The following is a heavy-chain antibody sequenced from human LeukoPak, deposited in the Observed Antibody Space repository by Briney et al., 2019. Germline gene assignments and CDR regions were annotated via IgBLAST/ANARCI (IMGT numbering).Heavy chain of an antibody. Sequence: SETLSLICTVSGGSISNNNYYWGWFRQPPGKGLEWIGSIFYTGSTYYDPSLKGRVTISVDTSRNQFSLKLSSVTAADTAIFYCARHMSTIGAPDYWGQGALVTVSS. CDR3: ARHMSTIGAPDY. V-gene: IGHV4-39*01. CDR1: GGSISNNNYY. J-gene: IGHJ4*02. D-gene: IGHD5/OR15-5a*01. CDR2: IFYTGST.